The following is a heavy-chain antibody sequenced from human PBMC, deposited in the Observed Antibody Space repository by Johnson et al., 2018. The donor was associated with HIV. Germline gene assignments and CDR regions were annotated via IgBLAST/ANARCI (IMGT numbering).Heavy chain of an antibody. CDR2: IKGKTDGGTT. CDR1: GFILSNAW. Sequence: EVQLVASGGGLIEPGGSIRLSCAASGFILSNAWMTWVRQAPGKGLEWVGRIKGKTDGGTTDYAAPAKGRFTISRSESKNTLYLQMNSLKIEDTAVYYCATVVVITQDAFDIWGQGTMVAVSS. J-gene: IGHJ3*02. CDR3: ATVVVITQDAFDI. D-gene: IGHD3-22*01. V-gene: IGHV3-15*01.